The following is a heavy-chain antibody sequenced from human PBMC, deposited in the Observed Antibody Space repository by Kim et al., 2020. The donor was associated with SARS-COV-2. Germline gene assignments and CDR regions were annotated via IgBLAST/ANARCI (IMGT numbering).Heavy chain of an antibody. V-gene: IGHV3-30*18. Sequence: GGSLRLSCAASGFTFSSYGMHWVRQAPGKGLEWVAVISYDGSNKYYADSVKGRFTISRDNSKNTLYLQMNSLRAEDTAVYYCAKDFSYYDSSGYEDYWGQGTLVTVSS. CDR3: AKDFSYYDSSGYEDY. CDR2: ISYDGSNK. CDR1: GFTFSSYG. J-gene: IGHJ4*02. D-gene: IGHD3-22*01.